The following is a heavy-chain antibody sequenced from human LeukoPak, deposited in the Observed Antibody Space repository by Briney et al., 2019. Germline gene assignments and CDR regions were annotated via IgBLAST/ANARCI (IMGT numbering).Heavy chain of an antibody. CDR3: ARDGERYYGSGSYCDY. CDR2: ISSSGSTI. D-gene: IGHD3-10*01. V-gene: IGHV3-48*03. Sequence: GGSLRLSCAASGFTFSSYEMNWVRQAPGKGLEWVSYISSSGSTIYYADSVKGRFTISRDNAKNSLYLQMNSLRAEDTAVYYCARDGERYYGSGSYCDYWGQGTLVTVSS. CDR1: GFTFSSYE. J-gene: IGHJ4*02.